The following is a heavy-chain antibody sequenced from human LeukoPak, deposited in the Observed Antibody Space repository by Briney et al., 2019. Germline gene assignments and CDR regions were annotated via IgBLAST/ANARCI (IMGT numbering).Heavy chain of an antibody. Sequence: SETLSLTCIVSGGSIGSYYWTWLRQPPGNRLEWIGDIYYSGSTNYNPSLTSRLTISVDTSKNQFSLKLSSVTAADTAVYYCARLGGKRDVDSFYNAMDVWGQGTTVTVSS. CDR3: ARLGGKRDVDSFYNAMDV. V-gene: IGHV4-59*03. J-gene: IGHJ6*02. D-gene: IGHD1-14*01. CDR2: IYYSGST. CDR1: GGSIGSYY.